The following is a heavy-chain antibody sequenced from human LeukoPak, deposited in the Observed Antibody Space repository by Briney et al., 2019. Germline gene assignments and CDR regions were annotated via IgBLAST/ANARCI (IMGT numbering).Heavy chain of an antibody. J-gene: IGHJ4*02. CDR1: GFTFDDYA. Sequence: PGRSLRLSCAASGFTFDDYAMHWVRHAPGKGLEWVSGISWNSGSIGYADSVKGRFTISRDNAKNSLYLQMNSLRAEDTALYYCAKGQMWAGAGYIDYWGQGTLVTVSS. V-gene: IGHV3-9*01. D-gene: IGHD6-19*01. CDR2: ISWNSGSI. CDR3: AKGQMWAGAGYIDY.